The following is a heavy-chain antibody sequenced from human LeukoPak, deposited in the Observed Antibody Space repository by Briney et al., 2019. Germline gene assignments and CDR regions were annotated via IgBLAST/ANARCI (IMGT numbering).Heavy chain of an antibody. J-gene: IGHJ4*02. CDR3: ARGWGPTGLDY. Sequence: ASVKVSCKAVGDTFSDYHIHWVRQAPGQGLQWMGWINPNSGGTILAQKFQGRVTMTRDTSIRTAYIELSSLKSDDTAVYYCARGWGPTGLDYWGQGTLVTVS. D-gene: IGHD3-9*01. CDR1: GDTFSDYH. V-gene: IGHV1-2*02. CDR2: INPNSGGT.